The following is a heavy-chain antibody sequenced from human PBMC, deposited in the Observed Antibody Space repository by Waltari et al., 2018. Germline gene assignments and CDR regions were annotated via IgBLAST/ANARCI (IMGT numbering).Heavy chain of an antibody. J-gene: IGHJ6*02. Sequence: QITLKESGPTLVKPTQTLTLTCTFSGFSLSTSGVGVGWIRQPPGRALEWLAVIYWDADKRYTPSLKRRLTIAKDTSKNQVVLTMSNMDPVDTATYYCAHLDGSYYYGMDVWGQGITVTVSS. CDR1: GFSLSTSGVG. CDR2: IYWDADK. CDR3: AHLDGSYYYGMDV. V-gene: IGHV2-5*02. D-gene: IGHD3-9*01.